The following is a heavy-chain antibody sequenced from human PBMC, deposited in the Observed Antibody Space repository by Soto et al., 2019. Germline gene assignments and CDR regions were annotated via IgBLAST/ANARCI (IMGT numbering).Heavy chain of an antibody. CDR2: IIPIFGTA. CDR1: GGTFSSYA. J-gene: IGHJ6*02. CDR3: AIYFGDYPYYYGMDV. Sequence: GASVKVSCKASGGTFSSYAISWVRQAPGQGLEWTGGIIPIFGTANYAQKFQGRVTITADKSTSTAYMELSSLRSEDTAVYYCAIYFGDYPYYYGMDVWGQGTTVTVSS. V-gene: IGHV1-69*06. D-gene: IGHD4-17*01.